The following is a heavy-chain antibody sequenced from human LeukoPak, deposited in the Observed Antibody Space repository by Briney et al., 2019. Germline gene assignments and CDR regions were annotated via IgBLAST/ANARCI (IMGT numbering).Heavy chain of an antibody. V-gene: IGHV3-15*01. Sequence: PGGSLRLSCAASGFTFSNAWMSWVRQAPGKGLEWVGRIKSKTDGRTTDYAAPVKGRFTISRDDSKNTLYLQMNSLRAEDTAVYYCAKVGHDFWSGYYHTLFDYWGQGTLVTVSS. CDR1: GFTFSNAW. CDR2: IKSKTDGRTT. D-gene: IGHD3-3*01. J-gene: IGHJ4*02. CDR3: AKVGHDFWSGYYHTLFDY.